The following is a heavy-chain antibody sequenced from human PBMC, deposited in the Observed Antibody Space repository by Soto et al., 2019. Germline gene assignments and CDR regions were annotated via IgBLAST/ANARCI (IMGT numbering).Heavy chain of an antibody. CDR3: ARGYWVQGYGAGTYFDY. Sequence: EVQLVESGGGLVQPGGSLRLSCAASGLSVSSNYMSWVRQAPGKGLEWVSVIYSGTTTHYADSVKGRFTISRDSSKNTLFLQMNSLRAEDTAVYFCARGYWVQGYGAGTYFDYWGQGTRVTVSS. J-gene: IGHJ4*02. CDR2: IYSGTTT. CDR1: GLSVSSNY. D-gene: IGHD1-1*01. V-gene: IGHV3-66*01.